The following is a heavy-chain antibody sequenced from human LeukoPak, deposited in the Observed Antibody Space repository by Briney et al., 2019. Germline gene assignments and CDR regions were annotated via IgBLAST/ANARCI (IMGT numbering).Heavy chain of an antibody. Sequence: PGRSLRLSCAASGFTFDDYAMHWVRQAPGKGLEWVSGISWNSGSIGYADSVKGRFTISRDNAKNSLYLQMNSLRAEDTAVYYCATVFKGSSLQDYWGQGTLVTVSS. CDR3: ATVFKGSSLQDY. CDR1: GFTFDDYA. V-gene: IGHV3-9*01. J-gene: IGHJ4*02. D-gene: IGHD1-26*01. CDR2: ISWNSGSI.